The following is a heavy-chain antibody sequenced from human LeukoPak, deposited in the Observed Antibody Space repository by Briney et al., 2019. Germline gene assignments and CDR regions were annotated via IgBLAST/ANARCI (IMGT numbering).Heavy chain of an antibody. CDR3: ARDRYFSDSSGYPYDI. Sequence: PGGSLRLSCAASGFIFTNYNLNWVRLAPGKGLEWISSITSSSYMFYSDSVKGRFTISRDNTKNSLYLQMNSLRPEDTAMYYCARDRYFSDSSGYPYDIWGQGTMVTVSS. D-gene: IGHD3-22*01. CDR1: GFIFTNYN. V-gene: IGHV3-21*01. CDR2: ITSSSYM. J-gene: IGHJ3*02.